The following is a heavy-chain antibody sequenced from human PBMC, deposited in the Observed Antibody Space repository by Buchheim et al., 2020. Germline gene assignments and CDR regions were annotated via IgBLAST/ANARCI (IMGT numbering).Heavy chain of an antibody. D-gene: IGHD3-3*01. J-gene: IGHJ6*02. Sequence: QVQLVESGGGVVQPGRSLRLSCAASGFTFSSFDMHWVRQAPGKGLEWVAVISYDGSNKDYADSVKGRFPISRDNSKNTLYLQMNSLRAEDTAVYYCAKGDDFWTYYYGVDVWGHGTT. CDR2: ISYDGSNK. CDR1: GFTFSSFD. V-gene: IGHV3-30*18. CDR3: AKGDDFWTYYYGVDV.